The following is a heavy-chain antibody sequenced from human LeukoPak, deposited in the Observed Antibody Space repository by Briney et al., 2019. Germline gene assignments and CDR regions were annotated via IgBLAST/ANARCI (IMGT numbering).Heavy chain of an antibody. CDR2: ISAYNGNT. V-gene: IGHV1-18*01. CDR1: GYTFTSYG. J-gene: IGHJ4*02. D-gene: IGHD5-18*01. CDR3: ARDLSFTAIPYYFDY. Sequence: GASVKVSCTASGYTFTSYGISWVRQAPGQGLEWMGWISAYNGNTNYAQKLQGRVTMTTDTSTSTAYMELRSLRSDDTAVYYCARDLSFTAIPYYFDYWGQGTLVTVSS.